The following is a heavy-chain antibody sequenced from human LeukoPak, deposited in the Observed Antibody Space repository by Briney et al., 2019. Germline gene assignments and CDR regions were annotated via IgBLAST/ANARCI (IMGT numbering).Heavy chain of an antibody. CDR2: IKQDGSEK. D-gene: IGHD3-22*01. Sequence: GGSLRLSCAASGFPFSSYWMSWVRQAPGKGLEWVANIKQDGSEKYYVDSVKGRFTISRDNAKNSLYLQMNSLRAEDTAVYYCARHNYYDSSGYWESGYWGQGTLVTVSS. J-gene: IGHJ4*02. CDR3: ARHNYYDSSGYWESGY. V-gene: IGHV3-7*01. CDR1: GFPFSSYW.